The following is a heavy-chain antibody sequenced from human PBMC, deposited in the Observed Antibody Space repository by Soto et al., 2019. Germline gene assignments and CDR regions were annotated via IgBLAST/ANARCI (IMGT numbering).Heavy chain of an antibody. V-gene: IGHV3-13*01. CDR1: GFTFSSYD. CDR3: ARGVRGYCSGGSCPWAHGMDV. CDR2: IGTAGDT. Sequence: EVQLVESGGGLVQPGGSLRLSCAASGFTFSSYDMHWVRQATGKGLEWVSAIGTAGDTYYPGSVKGRFTISRENAKNSVYLQMNSRRAEDTAVYYCARGVRGYCSGGSCPWAHGMDVWGQGTTVTVSS. D-gene: IGHD2-15*01. J-gene: IGHJ6*02.